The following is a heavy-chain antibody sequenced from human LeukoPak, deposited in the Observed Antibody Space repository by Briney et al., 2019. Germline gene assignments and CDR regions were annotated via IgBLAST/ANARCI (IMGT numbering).Heavy chain of an antibody. CDR2: LNYTGGT. Sequence: KPSETLSLTCTVSGGSIRSSGHYWGWIRQPPGKGLEWIGSLNYTGGTYYNPSLKSRVTISVDTSKNQISLKVTSVTAADTAVYYCAIRTFDSRSWSLFDYWGQGILVTVSS. J-gene: IGHJ4*02. D-gene: IGHD6-13*01. V-gene: IGHV4-39*01. CDR3: AIRTFDSRSWSLFDY. CDR1: GGSIRSSGHY.